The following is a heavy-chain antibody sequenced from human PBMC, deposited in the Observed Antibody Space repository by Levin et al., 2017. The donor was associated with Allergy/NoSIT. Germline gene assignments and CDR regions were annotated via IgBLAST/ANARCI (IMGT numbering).Heavy chain of an antibody. CDR1: GFTFSDHY. V-gene: IGHV3-72*01. CDR2: TRNKAKSYTT. J-gene: IGHJ6*02. CDR3: ARGAKHQPDNYYYGMDV. Sequence: GGSLRLSCAASGFTFSDHYMDWVRQAPGKGLEWVGRTRNKAKSYTTEFAASVKGRFTISRDDSRNSLYLQMNSLKTEDTAVYYCARGAKHQPDNYYYGMDVWGQGTTVTVSS. D-gene: IGHD2-2*01.